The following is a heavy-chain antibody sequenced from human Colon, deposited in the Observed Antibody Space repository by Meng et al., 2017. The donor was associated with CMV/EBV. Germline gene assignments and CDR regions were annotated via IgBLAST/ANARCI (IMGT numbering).Heavy chain of an antibody. Sequence: SETLSLTCGVSGDSISSSTYYWGWIRQPPGKGLEWIGTIYHSGTTYYNPSLKSRVAISVDTSKNQFSLKLSSMTAADTAVYYCARRGRYCTSATCYTPFDFWGQGALVTVSS. D-gene: IGHD2-2*02. V-gene: IGHV4-39*01. CDR3: ARRGRYCTSATCYTPFDF. CDR1: GDSISSSTYY. CDR2: IYHSGTT. J-gene: IGHJ4*02.